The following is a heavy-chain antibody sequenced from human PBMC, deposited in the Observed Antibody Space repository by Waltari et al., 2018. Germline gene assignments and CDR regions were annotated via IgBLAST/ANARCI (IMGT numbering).Heavy chain of an antibody. V-gene: IGHV1-2*02. J-gene: IGHJ4*02. CDR3: ARVLSYYYDSSGYYFDY. CDR2: INPNSGGT. D-gene: IGHD3-22*01. CDR1: GYPFTDYY. Sequence: QVQLVQSGAEVKKPGASVRVSCKASGYPFTDYYMHWVRQAPGQGLEWRGWINPNSGGTNYAKKFQGRVTMTRDTSISTASMELSRLRSDDTAVYYCARVLSYYYDSSGYYFDYWGQGTLVTVSS.